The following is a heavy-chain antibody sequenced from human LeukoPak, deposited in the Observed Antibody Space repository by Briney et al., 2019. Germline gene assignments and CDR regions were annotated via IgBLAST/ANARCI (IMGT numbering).Heavy chain of an antibody. CDR1: GFHVSTNY. V-gene: IGHV3-53*01. Sequence: GSLRLSCAASGFHVSTNYMSWVRQAPGRGLEWVSVVYIGGSTYYADSVKGRFTISRGDSKNTLSLQMNSLRVEDTAVYYCARGRFGEFHFDYWGQGTLVTVSS. CDR3: ARGRFGEFHFDY. D-gene: IGHD3-10*01. CDR2: VYIGGST. J-gene: IGHJ4*02.